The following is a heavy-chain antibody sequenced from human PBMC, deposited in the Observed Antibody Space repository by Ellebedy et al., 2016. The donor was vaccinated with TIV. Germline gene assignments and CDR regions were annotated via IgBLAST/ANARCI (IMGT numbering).Heavy chain of an antibody. CDR3: ARGDSSSQFYYYYGMDV. Sequence: SETLSLTCAVYGGSFTNYSWSWIRQPPGKGLEWIGEINHSGSTKYNPSLKSRVTISVDTSKNQFFLKLSSVTAADTAVFYCARGDSSSQFYYYYGMDVWGQGTTVTVSS. CDR2: INHSGST. CDR1: GGSFTNYS. D-gene: IGHD6-6*01. J-gene: IGHJ6*02. V-gene: IGHV4-34*01.